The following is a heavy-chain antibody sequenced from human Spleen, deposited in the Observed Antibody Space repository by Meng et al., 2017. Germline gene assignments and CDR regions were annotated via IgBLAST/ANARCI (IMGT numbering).Heavy chain of an antibody. CDR3: ARWVQGYDSSGYYYDGHLLGV. J-gene: IGHJ6*02. V-gene: IGHV4-34*01. D-gene: IGHD3-22*01. Sequence: GSLRLSCAVYGGSFSGYYWSWIRQPPGKGLEWIGEINHSGSTNYNPSLKSRVTISVDTSKNQFSLKLSYVTAADTAVYYCARWVQGYDSSGYYYDGHLLGVWGQGTPVTVSS. CDR2: INHSGST. CDR1: GGSFSGYY.